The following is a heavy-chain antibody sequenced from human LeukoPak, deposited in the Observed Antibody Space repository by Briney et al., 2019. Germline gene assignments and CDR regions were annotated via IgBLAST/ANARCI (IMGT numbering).Heavy chain of an antibody. Sequence: SGPTLVNPTQTLTLTCTFSGFSLSTSGVGVAWIRQSPGKALEWLALIYWDDDKRYSPSLKSRLTITKDTSKNQVVLTMTNMDPVDTATYYCAHRRVYPLWGIFDVWGQGTMVTVSS. CDR1: GFSLSTSGVG. CDR3: AHRRVYPLWGIFDV. V-gene: IGHV2-5*02. D-gene: IGHD2-8*01. CDR2: IYWDDDK. J-gene: IGHJ3*01.